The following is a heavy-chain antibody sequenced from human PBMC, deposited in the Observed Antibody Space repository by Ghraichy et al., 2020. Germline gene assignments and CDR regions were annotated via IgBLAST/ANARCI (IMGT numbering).Heavy chain of an antibody. Sequence: GGSLRLSCAASGFTFSSYAMHWVRQAPGKGLEWVAVISYDGSNKYYADSVKGRFTISRDNSKNTLYLQMNSLRAEDTAVYYCARDTTSRRGYSYGPDDYWGQGTLVTVSS. CDR1: GFTFSSYA. D-gene: IGHD5-18*01. CDR2: ISYDGSNK. V-gene: IGHV3-30*04. J-gene: IGHJ4*02. CDR3: ARDTTSRRGYSYGPDDY.